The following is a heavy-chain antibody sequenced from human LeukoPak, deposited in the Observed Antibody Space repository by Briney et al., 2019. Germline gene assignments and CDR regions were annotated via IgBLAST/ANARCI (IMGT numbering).Heavy chain of an antibody. CDR2: RKEDGSEK. CDR3: ARSARLMKGVVEVTALDD. D-gene: IGHD3-3*01. Sequence: GGSLRLSCAPSGFTFSHYWMSWVRQAPGKGLEWVANRKEDGSEKYYVDSVKGRFTISRDNAKNSLYLQMNSLRADDTAVYYCARSARLMKGVVEVTALDDWGQGTLVTVSS. V-gene: IGHV3-7*01. CDR1: GFTFSHYW. J-gene: IGHJ4*02.